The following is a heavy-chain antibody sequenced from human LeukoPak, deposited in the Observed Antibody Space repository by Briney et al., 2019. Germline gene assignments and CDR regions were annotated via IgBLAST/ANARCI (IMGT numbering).Heavy chain of an antibody. CDR2: ISAYNGNT. CDR1: GYTFTSYG. V-gene: IGHV1-18*01. J-gene: IGHJ5*02. Sequence: ASVKVSCKASGYTFTSYGISWVRQAPGQGLEWMGWISAYNGNTNYAQKLQGRVTMTTDTSTSTAYMELRSLRYDDTAVYYCARVLQVPAAPRWSDPWGQGTLVTVSS. D-gene: IGHD2-2*01. CDR3: ARVLQVPAAPRWSDP.